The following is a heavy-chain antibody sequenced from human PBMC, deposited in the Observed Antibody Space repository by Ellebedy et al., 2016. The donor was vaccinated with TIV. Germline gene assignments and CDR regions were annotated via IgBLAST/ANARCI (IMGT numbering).Heavy chain of an antibody. Sequence: AASVKVSCKASGYTFTSYGISWVRQAPGQGLEWMGWISAYNGNTNYAQKLQGRVTMTTDTSTSTAYMELRSLRSDDTAVYYCARKAIDGSGSYYGNWGQGTLVTVSS. J-gene: IGHJ4*02. CDR1: GYTFTSYG. V-gene: IGHV1-18*04. CDR2: ISAYNGNT. D-gene: IGHD3-10*01. CDR3: ARKAIDGSGSYYGN.